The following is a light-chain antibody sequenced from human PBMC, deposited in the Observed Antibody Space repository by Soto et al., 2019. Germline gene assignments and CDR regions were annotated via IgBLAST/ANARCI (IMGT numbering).Light chain of an antibody. J-gene: IGKJ4*01. Sequence: DIQMTQTQSSLSASVGDRVTITCRASQSISSYLNWYQQKPGKAPKLLIYAASSLQSGVPSRFSGSGSGTDFTLTISSLQPEDFATYYCQRSFSTPLTFGGGTKVEIK. CDR3: QRSFSTPLT. V-gene: IGKV1-39*01. CDR2: AAS. CDR1: QSISSY.